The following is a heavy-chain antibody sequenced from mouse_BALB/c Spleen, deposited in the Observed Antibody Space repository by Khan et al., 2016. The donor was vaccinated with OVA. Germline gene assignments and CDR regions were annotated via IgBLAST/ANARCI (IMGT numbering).Heavy chain of an antibody. CDR2: INPSDGDT. D-gene: IGHD2-1*01. CDR3: TRSGYGTFAY. J-gene: IGHJ3*01. V-gene: IGHV1S81*02. CDR1: GYTFTSYY. Sequence: VQLQESGAELVKPGASVKLSCKASGYTFTSYYMYWVKQRPGQGLEWIGEINPSDGDTNFNEKFKSKATLTVDKSSSTAYMQLSSLTSEDSAVYYCTRSGYGTFAYWDQGTLVTVSA.